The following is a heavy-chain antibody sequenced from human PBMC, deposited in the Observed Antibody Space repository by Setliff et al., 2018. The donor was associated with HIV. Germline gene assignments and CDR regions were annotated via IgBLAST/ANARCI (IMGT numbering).Heavy chain of an antibody. CDR1: GFTFNNYW. D-gene: IGHD6-13*01. CDR2: VSNNGRTA. J-gene: IGHJ5*02. V-gene: IGHV3-74*03. CDR3: ARGRAAGQGFDP. Sequence: GGSLRLSCATSGFTFNNYWRHWVRQSPRMGLVWGSRVSNNGRTAVYADSVKGRFTMSRDNVRKTVDLQMNNLTVEDTGLYYCARGRAAGQGFDPWGRGTLVTVSS.